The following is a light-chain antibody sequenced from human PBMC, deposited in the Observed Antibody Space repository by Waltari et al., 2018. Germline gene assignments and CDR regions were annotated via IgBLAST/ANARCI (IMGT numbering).Light chain of an antibody. CDR1: SSDAGSYTY. CDR2: EVR. V-gene: IGLV2-14*01. J-gene: IGLJ2*01. CDR3: SAYAGNDLVI. Sequence: QSALTQPASVSGSPGQSIPISCTETSSDAGSYTYVSWYQQTPGKAPKLMVYEVRKRPSGLSDRFSGSKSGNTASLTISELQAEDEADYYCSAYAGNDLVIFGGGTKLTVL.